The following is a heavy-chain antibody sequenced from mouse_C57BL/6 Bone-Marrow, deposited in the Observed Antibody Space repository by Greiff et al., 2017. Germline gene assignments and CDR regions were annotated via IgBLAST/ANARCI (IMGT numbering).Heavy chain of an antibody. V-gene: IGHV1-55*01. CDR1: GYTFTSYW. CDR2: IYPGSGST. J-gene: IGHJ1*03. CDR3: GIYYYGSSYD. Sequence: VQLQQPGAELVKPGASVKMSCKASGYTFTSYWIPWVKQRPGQGLEWIGDIYPGSGSTNYNQKFKSKATLTVDTSSSTAYLQLSSLTSEDSAVYYCGIYYYGSSYDWGTGTTVTVSS. D-gene: IGHD1-1*01.